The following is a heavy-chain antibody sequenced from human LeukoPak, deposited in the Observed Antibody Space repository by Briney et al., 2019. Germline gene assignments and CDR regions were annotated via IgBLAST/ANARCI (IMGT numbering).Heavy chain of an antibody. V-gene: IGHV3-23*01. Sequence: PGGSLRLSCAASGFTVSNNYMSWVRQAPGKGLEWVSAISGSGGSTYYADSVKGRFTISRDNSKNTLYLQMNSLRAEDTAVYYCAKGSAGTFDYWGQGTLVTVSS. CDR2: ISGSGGST. CDR3: AKGSAGTFDY. CDR1: GFTVSNNY. D-gene: IGHD6-13*01. J-gene: IGHJ4*02.